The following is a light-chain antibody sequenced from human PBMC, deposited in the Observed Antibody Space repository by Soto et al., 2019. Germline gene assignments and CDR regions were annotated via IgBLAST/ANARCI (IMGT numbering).Light chain of an antibody. V-gene: IGKV3-15*01. CDR3: QQYNNWPPDRT. J-gene: IGKJ1*01. CDR1: KRVGSN. Sequence: EIVMTQSPAPLSVSPGERATLSCRASKRVGSNLAWYQQKPGQAPRLLIYGASTRATGIPARFRGSGSGTEFTLTISSLQSEDFAIYLCQQYNNWPPDRTFGQGTKVEIK. CDR2: GAS.